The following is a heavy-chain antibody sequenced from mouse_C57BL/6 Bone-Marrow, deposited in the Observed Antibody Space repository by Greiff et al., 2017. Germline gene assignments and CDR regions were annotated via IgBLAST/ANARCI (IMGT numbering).Heavy chain of an antibody. CDR2: IDPSDSYT. D-gene: IGHD2-3*01. CDR1: GYTFTSYW. CDR3: ARDDYDGDYWAWFAY. Sequence: QVQLQQPGAELVMPGASVKLSCKASGYTFTSYWMHWVKQRPGQGLEWIGEIDPSDSYTNYNQKFKGKSTLAVDKSSSTAYMQLSSLTSEDSAVYYCARDDYDGDYWAWFAYWGQGTLVTVSA. V-gene: IGHV1-69*01. J-gene: IGHJ3*01.